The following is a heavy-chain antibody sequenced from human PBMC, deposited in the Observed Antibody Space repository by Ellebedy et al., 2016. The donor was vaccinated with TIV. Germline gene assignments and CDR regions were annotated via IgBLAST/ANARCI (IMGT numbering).Heavy chain of an antibody. D-gene: IGHD1-26*01. Sequence: PGGSLRLSCAASGFTFSSYSIDWVRQAPGKGLEWLSYITGTGVTKYYADSVKGRFTVSRDNAKNSVYLQMDGLRDEDSALYYCARERRSAARGSPVDQWGQGTLVTVSS. J-gene: IGHJ4*01. CDR2: ITGTGVTK. CDR3: ARERRSAARGSPVDQ. V-gene: IGHV3-48*02. CDR1: GFTFSSYS.